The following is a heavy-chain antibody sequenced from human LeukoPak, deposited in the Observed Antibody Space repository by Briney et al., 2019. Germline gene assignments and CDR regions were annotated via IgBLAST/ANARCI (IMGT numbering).Heavy chain of an antibody. D-gene: IGHD6-19*01. CDR1: GFTVSSNY. CDR3: AARPTSEAVAPSDF. V-gene: IGHV3-53*01. Sequence: AGGSLRLSCAASGFTVSSNYMSWVRQAPGKGLEWVSVIYSGGTTYYADSVKGRFTISRDNSKNTLYLQMNSLRAEDTATYYCAARPTSEAVAPSDFWGQGTLVTVSP. CDR2: IYSGGTT. J-gene: IGHJ4*02.